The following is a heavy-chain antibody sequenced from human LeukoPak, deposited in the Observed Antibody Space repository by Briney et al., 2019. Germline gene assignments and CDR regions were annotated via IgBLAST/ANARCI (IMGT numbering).Heavy chain of an antibody. J-gene: IGHJ6*03. CDR1: GFTFEDYG. V-gene: IGHV3-20*01. D-gene: IGHD3-9*01. Sequence: GGSLRLSCAASGFTFEDYGMVWVRQAPGKGLEWVSGINWNGDTTGYADSVKGRFTISRDNAKNSLYLQMNSLRAEDTALYHCARSDSSLTYYYMDVWGKGTTVTVSS. CDR3: ARSDSSLTYYYMDV. CDR2: INWNGDTT.